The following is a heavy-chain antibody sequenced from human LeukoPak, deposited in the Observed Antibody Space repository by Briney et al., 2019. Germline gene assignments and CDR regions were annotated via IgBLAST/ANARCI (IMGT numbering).Heavy chain of an antibody. CDR3: ARGHDMYDSGGYYSYAMDV. V-gene: IGHV3-64*02. CDR1: GFTFTNYA. J-gene: IGHJ6*02. CDR2: ISINGGKE. Sequence: GGSLRLSCVVSGFTFTNYAMHWVRQAPGKGLEYVSGISINGGKEYYADFVKGRFTISRDNSKNTLYVQMGSLGAEDSAVYYCARGHDMYDSGGYYSYAMDVWGQGTTVTVSS. D-gene: IGHD3-22*01.